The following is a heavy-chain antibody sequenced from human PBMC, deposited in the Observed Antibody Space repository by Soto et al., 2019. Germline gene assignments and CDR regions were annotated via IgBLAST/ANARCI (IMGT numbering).Heavy chain of an antibody. CDR3: ASWLTGPDIGNYYYGMDV. J-gene: IGHJ6*02. V-gene: IGHV1-69*12. Sequence: QVQLVQSGAEVKKPGSSVKVSCKASGGAFSDYAFSWVRQAPGQGLEWLGGIMPIFRAPDYAQKFQGRVTMTADEFTRTAYMEMNSLRSEDTAVYYCASWLTGPDIGNYYYGMDVWGQGTTVTVS. CDR2: IMPIFRAP. CDR1: GGAFSDYA. D-gene: IGHD2-15*01.